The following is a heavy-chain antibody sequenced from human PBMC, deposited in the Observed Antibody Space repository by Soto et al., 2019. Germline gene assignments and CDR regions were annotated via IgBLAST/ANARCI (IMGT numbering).Heavy chain of an antibody. CDR3: AREMGYSSSWYSAYYYGMDV. CDR1: GYTFTSYG. J-gene: IGHJ6*02. Sequence: ASVTVSCQTSGYTFTSYGISWVRQAPGQGLEWMGWISAYNGNTNYAQKLQGRVTMTTDTSTSTAYMELRSLRSDDTAVYYCAREMGYSSSWYSAYYYGMDVWGQGTTVTVSS. D-gene: IGHD6-13*01. CDR2: ISAYNGNT. V-gene: IGHV1-18*01.